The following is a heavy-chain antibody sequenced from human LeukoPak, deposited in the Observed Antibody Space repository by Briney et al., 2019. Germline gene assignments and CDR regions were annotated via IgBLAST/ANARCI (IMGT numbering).Heavy chain of an antibody. CDR1: GGSISSSSYY. V-gene: IGHV4-39*01. D-gene: IGHD4-17*01. CDR3: AGPSTVTKFKDYFDY. CDR2: IYYSVST. Sequence: SETLSLTCTVSGGSISSSSYYWGWIRQPPGKGLEWIGSIYYSVSTYYNPSLKSRVTISVDTSKNQFSLKLSSVTAADTAVYYCAGPSTVTKFKDYFDYWGQGTLVTVSS. J-gene: IGHJ4*02.